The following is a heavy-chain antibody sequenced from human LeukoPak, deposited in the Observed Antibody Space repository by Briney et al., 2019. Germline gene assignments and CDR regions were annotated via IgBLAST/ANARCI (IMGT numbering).Heavy chain of an antibody. CDR1: GFTFSSYW. D-gene: IGHD3-16*02. CDR2: INSDGSST. Sequence: GGSLRLSCAASGFTFSSYWMLWVRQAPGKGLVWVSRINSDGSSTSYADSVKGRFTISRDNAKNTLYLQMNSLRAEDTAVYYCARGGTYRSYWYFDLWGRGTLVTVSS. V-gene: IGHV3-74*01. CDR3: ARGGTYRSYWYFDL. J-gene: IGHJ2*01.